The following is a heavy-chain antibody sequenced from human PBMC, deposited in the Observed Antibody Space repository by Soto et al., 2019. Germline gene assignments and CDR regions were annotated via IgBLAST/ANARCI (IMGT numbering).Heavy chain of an antibody. D-gene: IGHD6-6*01. CDR3: ARESIADSYFDI. CDR2: IGTAGDT. V-gene: IGHV3-13*01. J-gene: IGHJ3*02. CDR1: GYPFSSYD. Sequence: GGSLELSCAAAGYPFSSYDMYWVRQATGKGLEWVSAIGTAGDTYYPGSVKGRFTIARENAKNSLYLQMNSLRSGDTAVYYCARESIADSYFDIWGQGTMVTVSS.